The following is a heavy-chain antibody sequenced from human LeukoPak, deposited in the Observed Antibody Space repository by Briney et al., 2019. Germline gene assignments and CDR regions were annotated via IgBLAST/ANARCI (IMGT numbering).Heavy chain of an antibody. D-gene: IGHD4-17*01. J-gene: IGHJ3*01. CDR3: TRLTTGSAFDV. CDR1: GFTFSGSA. Sequence: PGGSLRLSCAASGFTFSGSAIHWVRQASGEGLEWVGRIRWEGDNYATAYAASVKGRFTISRDDSMKTAYLQMDSLRTEDTAIYYCTRLTTGSAFDVWGQGTMVTVSS. V-gene: IGHV3-73*01. CDR2: IRWEGDNYAT.